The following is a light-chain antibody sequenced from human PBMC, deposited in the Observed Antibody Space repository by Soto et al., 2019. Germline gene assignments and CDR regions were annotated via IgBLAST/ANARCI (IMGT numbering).Light chain of an antibody. CDR1: QSISSW. V-gene: IGKV1-5*03. CDR3: QHYNIYSET. CDR2: KAS. J-gene: IGKJ1*01. Sequence: DIQMTQSPSTLSASVGDRVTITCRASQSISSWLAWYQQKPGKAPKILIYKASILESGVPSRFSGSGSGTEFTLTISSLQSDDFATYYCQHYNIYSETFGQGPKVDIK.